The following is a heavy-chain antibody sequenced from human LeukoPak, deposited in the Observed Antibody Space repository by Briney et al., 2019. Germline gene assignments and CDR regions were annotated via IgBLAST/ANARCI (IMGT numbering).Heavy chain of an antibody. V-gene: IGHV5-51*01. CDR1: GYSFTKYW. D-gene: IGHD3-22*01. Sequence: GESLKISCKGSGYSFTKYWIGWVRQMPGKGLEWMGIIYPGDSDIRYSPSFQGQVTISADKSISTAYLQWSSLEASDTAMYYCARESDYDSSGYYSWFDYWGQGTLVTVSS. J-gene: IGHJ4*02. CDR3: ARESDYDSSGYYSWFDY. CDR2: IYPGDSDI.